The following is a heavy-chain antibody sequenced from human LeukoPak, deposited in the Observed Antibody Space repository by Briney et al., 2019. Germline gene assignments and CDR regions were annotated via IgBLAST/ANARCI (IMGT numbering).Heavy chain of an antibody. V-gene: IGHV4-59*12. J-gene: IGHJ6*03. Sequence: SETLSLTCTVSGGSISSYYWSWIRQPPGKGLEWIGYIYNSGSTNYNPSLKSRVTISVDTSKNQFSLKLSSVTAADTAVYYCASSYYDILTGYPDRISYYYMDVWGKGTTVTISS. D-gene: IGHD3-9*01. CDR1: GGSISSYY. CDR3: ASSYYDILTGYPDRISYYYMDV. CDR2: IYNSGST.